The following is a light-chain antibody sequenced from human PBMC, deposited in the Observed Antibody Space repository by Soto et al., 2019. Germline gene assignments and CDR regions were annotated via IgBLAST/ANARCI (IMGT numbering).Light chain of an antibody. J-gene: IGLJ1*01. CDR3: SSYTRSSTLYV. CDR2: EVS. CDR1: SSDVGDYNY. V-gene: IGLV2-14*01. Sequence: QSALTQPASVSGSPGQSITISCTGTSSDVGDYNYVSWYQQHPGKAPKLMIYEVSNRPSGVSNRFSGSKSGNTASLTISGLQAEDEADHYCSSYTRSSTLYVFGTGTKVTVL.